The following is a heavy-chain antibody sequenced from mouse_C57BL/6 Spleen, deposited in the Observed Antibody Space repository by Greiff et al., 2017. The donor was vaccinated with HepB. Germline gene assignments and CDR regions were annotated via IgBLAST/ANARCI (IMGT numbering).Heavy chain of an antibody. J-gene: IGHJ3*01. CDR3: ARGWDGGFAY. CDR1: GYTFTTYW. D-gene: IGHD4-1*01. Sequence: VQLQQPGAELVKPGASVKLSCKASGYTFTTYWMQWVKQRPGQGLEWIGEIDPSDSYTNYNQKFKGKATLTVDTSSSPAYMQLSSLTSEDSAVYYCARGWDGGFAYWGQGTLVTVSA. V-gene: IGHV1-50*01. CDR2: IDPSDSYT.